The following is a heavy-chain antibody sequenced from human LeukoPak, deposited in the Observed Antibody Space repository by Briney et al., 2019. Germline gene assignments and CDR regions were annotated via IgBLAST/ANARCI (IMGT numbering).Heavy chain of an antibody. Sequence: PSETLSLTCAVYGGSFSGYYWSWIRQPPGKGLEWIGEINHSGSTNYNPSLKSRVTISVDTSKNQFSLKLSSVTAADTAVYYCARASPRYCSSTSCYRVGAGHYYYCGMDVWGQGTTVTVSS. CDR3: ARASPRYCSSTSCYRVGAGHYYYCGMDV. D-gene: IGHD2-2*01. J-gene: IGHJ6*02. CDR1: GGSFSGYY. CDR2: INHSGST. V-gene: IGHV4-34*01.